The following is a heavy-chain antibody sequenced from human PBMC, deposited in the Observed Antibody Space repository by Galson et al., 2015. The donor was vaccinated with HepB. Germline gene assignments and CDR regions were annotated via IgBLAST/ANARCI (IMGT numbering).Heavy chain of an antibody. V-gene: IGHV1-18*04. CDR1: GYTFSSDG. CDR3: AKEFTFPDL. Sequence: SVKLSCKASGYTFSSDGISWLRQAPGQGLEWVACINVYNGDTYYARRVRGRFTLTRDAAMNTAYLDMNSLRADDRGVYYCAKEFTFPDLWGQGTLVSVSS. CDR2: INVYNGDT. J-gene: IGHJ1*01. D-gene: IGHD3-16*01.